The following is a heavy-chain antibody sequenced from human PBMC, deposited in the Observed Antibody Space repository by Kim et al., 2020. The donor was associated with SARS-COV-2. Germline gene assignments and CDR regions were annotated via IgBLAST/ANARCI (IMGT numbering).Heavy chain of an antibody. V-gene: IGHV4-4*02. CDR2: IYHSGST. CDR1: GGSISSSNW. J-gene: IGHJ6*02. D-gene: IGHD1-1*01. CDR3: AREFMEAGLGYYYYGMDV. Sequence: SETLSPTCAVSGGSISSSNWWSWVRQPPGKGLEWIGEIYHSGSTNYNPSLKSRVTISVDKSKNQFSLKLSSVTAADTAVYYCAREFMEAGLGYYYYGMDVWGQGTTVTVSS.